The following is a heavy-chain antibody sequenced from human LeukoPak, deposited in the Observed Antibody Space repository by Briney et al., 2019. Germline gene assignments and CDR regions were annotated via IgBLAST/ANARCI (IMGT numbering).Heavy chain of an antibody. CDR1: GGTFSSYA. J-gene: IGHJ4*02. CDR3: ARGDGYNYNFDY. Sequence: LVKVSCKASGGTFSSYAISWVRQAPGQGLEWMGGIIPIFGTANYAQKFQGRVTITTDESTSTAYMELSSLRSEDTAVYYCARGDGYNYNFDYWGQGTLVTVSS. D-gene: IGHD5-24*01. CDR2: IIPIFGTA. V-gene: IGHV1-69*05.